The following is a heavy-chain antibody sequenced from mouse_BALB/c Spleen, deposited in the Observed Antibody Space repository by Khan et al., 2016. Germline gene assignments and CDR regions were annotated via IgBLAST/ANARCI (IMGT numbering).Heavy chain of an antibody. V-gene: IGHV5-9-2*01. CDR2: ISGGGSYT. D-gene: IGHD2-3*01. CDR3: ARLSPSYDGYYYVDY. Sequence: EVELVESGGGLVKPGGSLKLSCAASGFTFSSYGMSWVRQTPEKRLEWVATISGGGSYTYYPDSVKGRFTISRDNAKNNLYLQMSSLRSEDTALYYCARLSPSYDGYYYVDYWGQGTTLTVAS. CDR1: GFTFSSYG. J-gene: IGHJ2*01.